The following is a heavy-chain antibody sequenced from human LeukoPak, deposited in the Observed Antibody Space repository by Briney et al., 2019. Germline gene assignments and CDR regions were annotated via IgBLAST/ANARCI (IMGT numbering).Heavy chain of an antibody. Sequence: GGSLRLSCAASGFAFTSYALSWVRQAPGKRLEWVSAISGSGGSTYYADSVKGRFTISRDNLKNTLYLQMNSLRAEDTAVYYCAKNNILTGYDLYYFDYWGQGTLVTVSS. D-gene: IGHD3-9*01. V-gene: IGHV3-23*01. CDR2: ISGSGGST. J-gene: IGHJ4*02. CDR3: AKNNILTGYDLYYFDY. CDR1: GFAFTSYA.